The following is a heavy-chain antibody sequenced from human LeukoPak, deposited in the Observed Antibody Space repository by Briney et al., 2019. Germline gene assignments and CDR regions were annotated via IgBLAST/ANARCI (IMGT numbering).Heavy chain of an antibody. CDR1: GGSISSSNW. D-gene: IGHD6-19*01. V-gene: IGHV4-4*02. CDR3: ARGGTPVAGTFWFDP. Sequence: SETLSLTCAVSGGSISSSNWWSWVRQPPGKGLEWIGEIYHSGSTNYNPSLKSRVTISVDKSKNQFSLKLSSVTAADTAVYYCARGGTPVAGTFWFDPWGQGTLVTVSS. CDR2: IYHSGST. J-gene: IGHJ5*02.